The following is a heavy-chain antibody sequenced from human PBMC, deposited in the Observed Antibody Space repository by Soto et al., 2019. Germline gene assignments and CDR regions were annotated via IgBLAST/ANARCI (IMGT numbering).Heavy chain of an antibody. CDR1: GGSISSGGYY. CDR3: AGDCITMFRGVGANWFDP. D-gene: IGHD3-10*01. CDR2: IYYSGST. Sequence: SETLSLTCTVSGGSISSGGYYWSWIRQHPGKGLEWIGYIYYSGSTYYNPSLKSRVTISVDTSKNQFSLKLSSVTAADTAVYYWAGDCITMFRGVGANWFDPWGQGTLVTVSS. J-gene: IGHJ5*02. V-gene: IGHV4-31*03.